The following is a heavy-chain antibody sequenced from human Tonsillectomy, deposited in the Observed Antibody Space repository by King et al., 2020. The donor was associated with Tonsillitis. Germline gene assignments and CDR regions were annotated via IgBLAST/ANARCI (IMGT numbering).Heavy chain of an antibody. Sequence: DVQLVESGGGLVQPGGSLRLSCAASGFSFSNNWMQWVRQAPGKGLVGVSRINDDGSTTLYADSVKGRFTVSRDNAKKTLYLQMNSLRAEDTAVYYCVNDSSGSYWGQGTLVTVSS. D-gene: IGHD3-22*01. CDR2: INDDGSTT. V-gene: IGHV3-74*03. CDR3: VNDSSGSY. CDR1: GFSFSNNW. J-gene: IGHJ4*02.